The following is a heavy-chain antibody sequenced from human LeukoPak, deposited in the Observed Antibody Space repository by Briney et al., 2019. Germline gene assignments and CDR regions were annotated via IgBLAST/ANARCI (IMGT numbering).Heavy chain of an antibody. CDR3: ATYVDTVRYDAFDV. Sequence: GGTLRLSCAASGFTFSSYGMSWVRQVPGKGLEWVSRIHPDGKNTAYADSVKGRFTISRDNARNTLFLQMNSLRAEDAAVYYCATYVDTVRYDAFDVWGQGTMVTVSS. CDR1: GFTFSSYG. CDR2: IHPDGKNT. J-gene: IGHJ3*01. V-gene: IGHV3-74*01. D-gene: IGHD5-18*01.